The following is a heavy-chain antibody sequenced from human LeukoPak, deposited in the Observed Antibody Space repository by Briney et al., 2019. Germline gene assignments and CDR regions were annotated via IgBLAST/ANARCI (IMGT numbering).Heavy chain of an antibody. CDR2: IYSDGYT. CDR1: GFSVGNRY. V-gene: IGHV3-53*01. CDR3: ARGGPSTTVTTSYSFFYMDV. D-gene: IGHD4-17*01. J-gene: IGHJ6*03. Sequence: PGGSLRLSCAASGFSVGNRYMNWVRQARGKGLEWVSVIYSDGYTYYAESVEGRFTISRDNFKNTLYVQMNSLSVEDTAVYYCARGGPSTTVTTSYSFFYMDVWGKGTTVTVSS.